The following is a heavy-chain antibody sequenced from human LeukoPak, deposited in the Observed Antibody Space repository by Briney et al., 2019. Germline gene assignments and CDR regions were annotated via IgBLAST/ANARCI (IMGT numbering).Heavy chain of an antibody. J-gene: IGHJ4*02. V-gene: IGHV4-59*10. CDR1: GGSFSGYY. CDR2: IYSSGST. D-gene: IGHD3-22*01. CDR3: ARTPIYYFDNSGYYN. Sequence: SETLSLICAVYGGSFSGYYWSWIRQPAGKGLEWIGLIYSSGSTSYNPSLKSRVTMSVDTSKKQFSLRLSSVTAADTAVYYCARTPIYYFDNSGYYNWGQGTLVTVSS.